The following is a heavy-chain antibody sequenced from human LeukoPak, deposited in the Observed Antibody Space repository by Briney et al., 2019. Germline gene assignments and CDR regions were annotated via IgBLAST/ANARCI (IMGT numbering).Heavy chain of an antibody. Sequence: GGSLRLSCATSGFTFSSSWMSWVRQAPGKGLECVANIKEDGREKYYVDSVKGRFTISRDNAKNSLYLQMSSLRAEDTAVYYCATDRATQYFDYWGQGTLVSVSS. V-gene: IGHV3-7*01. CDR1: GFTFSSSW. J-gene: IGHJ4*02. CDR3: ATDRATQYFDY. D-gene: IGHD2-15*01. CDR2: IKEDGREK.